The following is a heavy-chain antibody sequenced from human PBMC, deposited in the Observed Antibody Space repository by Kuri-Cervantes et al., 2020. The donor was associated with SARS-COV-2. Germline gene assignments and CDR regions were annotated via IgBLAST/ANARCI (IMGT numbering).Heavy chain of an antibody. Sequence: ASVKVSCKASGYTFTGYYMHWVRQAPGQGLEWMGIINPSGGSTSYAQKFQGRVTMTRDTSTSTVYMELRSLRSDDTAVYYCARISDGFLEWFAPSENFDYWGQGTLVTVSS. CDR1: GYTFTGYY. CDR2: INPSGGST. J-gene: IGHJ4*02. V-gene: IGHV1-46*01. D-gene: IGHD3-3*01. CDR3: ARISDGFLEWFAPSENFDY.